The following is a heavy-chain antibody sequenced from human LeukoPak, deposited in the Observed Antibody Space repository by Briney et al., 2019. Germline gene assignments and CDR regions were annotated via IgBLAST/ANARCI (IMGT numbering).Heavy chain of an antibody. CDR3: AKYRLYFDY. CDR1: GGSISSSSYY. CDR2: ISGSGGST. Sequence: PSETLSLTCTVSGGSISSSSYYWGWIRQPPGKGLEWVSAISGSGGSTYYADSVEGRFTISRDNSKNTLYLQMNSLRAEDTAVYYCAKYRLYFDYWGQGTLVTVSS. V-gene: IGHV3-23*01. J-gene: IGHJ4*02.